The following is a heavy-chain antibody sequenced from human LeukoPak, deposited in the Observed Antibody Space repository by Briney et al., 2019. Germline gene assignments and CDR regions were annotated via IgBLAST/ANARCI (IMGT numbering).Heavy chain of an antibody. J-gene: IGHJ4*02. D-gene: IGHD3-10*01. Sequence: GGSLRLSCAASGFTFSSYSMNWVRQAPGKGLEWVSYISSSSTIYYADSVKGRFTISRDNAKNSLYLQMNSLRAEDTAVYYCARAGGGFGELFFYWGQGTLVTVSS. CDR3: ARAGGGFGELFFY. V-gene: IGHV3-48*04. CDR1: GFTFSSYS. CDR2: ISSSSTI.